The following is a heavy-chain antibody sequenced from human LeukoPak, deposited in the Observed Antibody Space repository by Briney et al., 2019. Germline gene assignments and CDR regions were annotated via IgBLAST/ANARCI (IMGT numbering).Heavy chain of an antibody. CDR3: ASPLTYYYDSSGYKYFDY. CDR1: GFTFSSYE. J-gene: IGHJ4*02. V-gene: IGHV3-48*03. D-gene: IGHD3-22*01. Sequence: GGSLRLSCAASGFTFSSYEMNWVRQAPGKGLEWVSYISSSGSTIYYADSVKGRLTISRDNAKNSLYLQMNSLRAEDTAVYYCASPLTYYYDSSGYKYFDYWGQGTLVTVSS. CDR2: ISSSGSTI.